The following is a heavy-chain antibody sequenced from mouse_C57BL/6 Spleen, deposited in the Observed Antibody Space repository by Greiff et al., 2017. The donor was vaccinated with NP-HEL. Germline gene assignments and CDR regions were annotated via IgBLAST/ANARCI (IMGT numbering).Heavy chain of an antibody. D-gene: IGHD1-1*01. CDR2: INPYHGGT. V-gene: IGHV1-19*01. J-gene: IGHJ4*01. CDR3: ARSITTVVATGGYYAMDY. CDR1: GYTFTDYY. Sequence: EVQLQQSGPVLVKPGASVKMSCKASGYTFTDYYMNWVKQSHGKSLEWIGVINPYHGGTSYNQKFKGKATLTVDPSSSTAYMELNILTSEDSAGYYCARSITTVVATGGYYAMDYWGQGTSVTVSA.